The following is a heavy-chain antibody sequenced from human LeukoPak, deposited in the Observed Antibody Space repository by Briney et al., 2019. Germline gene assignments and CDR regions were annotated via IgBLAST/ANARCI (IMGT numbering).Heavy chain of an antibody. J-gene: IGHJ4*02. V-gene: IGHV3-23*01. D-gene: IGHD2-2*01. CDR1: GFILRSYA. CDR2: ISGSGGST. Sequence: GGSLRLSCAASGFILRSYAMSWVRQAPGKGLEWVSAISGSGGSTYYADSVKGRFTISRDNSKNTLYLQMNSLRAEDTAVYYCAKVAEYQLLFFDYWGQRTLVTVSS. CDR3: AKVAEYQLLFFDY.